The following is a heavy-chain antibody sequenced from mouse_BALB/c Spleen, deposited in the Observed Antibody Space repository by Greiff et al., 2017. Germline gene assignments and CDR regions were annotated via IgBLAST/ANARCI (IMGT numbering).Heavy chain of an antibody. J-gene: IGHJ4*01. D-gene: IGHD2-1*01. CDR2: IWGDGST. CDR3: AREERLYGNGGYAMDY. V-gene: IGHV2-6-7*01. Sequence: QVQLKESGPGLVAPSQSLSITCTVSGFSLTGYGVNWVRQPPGKGLEWLGMIWGDGSTDYNSALKSRLSISKDNSKSQVFLKMNSLQTDDTARYYCAREERLYGNGGYAMDYWGQGTSVTVSS. CDR1: GFSLTGYG.